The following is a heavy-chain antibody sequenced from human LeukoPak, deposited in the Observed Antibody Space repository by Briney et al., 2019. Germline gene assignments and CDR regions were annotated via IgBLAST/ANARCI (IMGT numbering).Heavy chain of an antibody. CDR3: ARASTEYAVTDGFDT. V-gene: IGHV3-21*06. CDR2: VSFGSSYI. D-gene: IGHD4-17*01. Sequence: GGSLRLSCAASGFTFKDYTMSWVRQSPGKGLQWVSYVSFGSSYISYADSLKGRFTISRDDAKSSVYLEMTSLRTDDTAVYYCARASTEYAVTDGFDTWGPGTLVTVSS. J-gene: IGHJ5*02. CDR1: GFTFKDYT.